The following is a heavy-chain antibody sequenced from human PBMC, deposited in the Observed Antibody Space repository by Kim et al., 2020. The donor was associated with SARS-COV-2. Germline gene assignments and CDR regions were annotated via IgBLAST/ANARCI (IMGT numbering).Heavy chain of an antibody. CDR1: GFTFSSYA. CDR3: ARSNLEWVLRSSFDY. V-gene: IGHV3-30*04. Sequence: GGSLRLSCAASGFTFSSYAMHWVRQAPGKGLEWVAVISYDGSNKYYADSVKGRFTISRDNSKNTLYLQMNSLRAEDTAVYYCARSNLEWVLRSSFDYWG. CDR2: ISYDGSNK. D-gene: IGHD1-26*01. J-gene: IGHJ4*01.